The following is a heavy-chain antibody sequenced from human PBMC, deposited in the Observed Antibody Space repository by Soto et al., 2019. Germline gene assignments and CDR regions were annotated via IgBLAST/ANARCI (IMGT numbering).Heavy chain of an antibody. CDR2: MNPNSGNT. J-gene: IGHJ4*02. Sequence: ASVKVSCKASGYTFTSYDINWVRQATGQGLEWMGWMNPNSGNTGYAQKFQGRVTMTRNTSRSTAYMELSSLRSEDTAVYYCARAEIPYYYDSSGYLADYWGQGTLVTVSS. V-gene: IGHV1-8*01. CDR3: ARAEIPYYYDSSGYLADY. D-gene: IGHD3-22*01. CDR1: GYTFTSYD.